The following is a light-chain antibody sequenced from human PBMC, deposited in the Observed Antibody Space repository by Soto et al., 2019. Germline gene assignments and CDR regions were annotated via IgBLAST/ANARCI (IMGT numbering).Light chain of an antibody. CDR2: DAS. V-gene: IGKV3-11*01. J-gene: IGKJ4*01. CDR1: QSVSSY. CDR3: QQRINWPT. Sequence: EIVLTQSPATLSLSPGERATLSCRASQSVSSYLAWNQQKPGQAPRRLIYDASNRATAIPPRCSGSGAGTDFTLTISRLDHEDFAVYYCQQRINWPTFGGGTKVEIK.